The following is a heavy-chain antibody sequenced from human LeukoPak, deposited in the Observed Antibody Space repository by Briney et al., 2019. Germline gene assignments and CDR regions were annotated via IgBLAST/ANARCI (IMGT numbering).Heavy chain of an antibody. CDR3: ARRVGYSFVYYFDY. D-gene: IGHD5-18*01. J-gene: IGHJ4*02. CDR1: GGTISSYY. CDR2: INYSGST. Sequence: SETLSLTCTVSGGTISSYYWSWIRQPPGKGLEWIGNINYSGSTNYNPSLKSRVTITVETTTNQFSLMLSSITAAHTAVFYCARRVGYSFVYYFDYWGQGTPVTVSS. V-gene: IGHV4-59*01.